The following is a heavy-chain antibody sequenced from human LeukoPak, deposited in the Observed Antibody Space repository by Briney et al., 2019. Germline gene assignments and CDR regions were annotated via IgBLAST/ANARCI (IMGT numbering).Heavy chain of an antibody. J-gene: IGHJ4*02. V-gene: IGHV3-33*01. Sequence: GGSLRLSCAASGSTFSSYGMHWVRQASGKGLEWVAVIWFDGSNTYYADSVKGRFTISRDTSKNTLYLQMNSLRAEDTAIYYCARSTVTTHGYFDYWGQGTLVTVSS. CDR3: ARSTVTTHGYFDY. CDR2: IWFDGSNT. CDR1: GSTFSSYG. D-gene: IGHD4-17*01.